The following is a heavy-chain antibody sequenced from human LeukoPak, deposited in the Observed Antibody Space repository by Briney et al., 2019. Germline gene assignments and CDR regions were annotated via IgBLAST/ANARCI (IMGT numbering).Heavy chain of an antibody. D-gene: IGHD1-1*01. CDR1: SVSTISDS. CDR3: ARDQLRSRRGCDY. CDR2: IKEDGSEK. Sequence: GALRRFSSAASVSTISDSIISVRQAPGKGLEWVANIKEDGSEKYYVDSVKGRFTISRDNAKNSLYLQMNSLRAEDTAVYYCARDQLRSRRGCDYWGEGTLVTVSS. J-gene: IGHJ4*02. V-gene: IGHV3-7*04.